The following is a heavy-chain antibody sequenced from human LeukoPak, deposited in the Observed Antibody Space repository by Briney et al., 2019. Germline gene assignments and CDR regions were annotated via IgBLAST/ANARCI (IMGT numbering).Heavy chain of an antibody. CDR2: ISSRSTYI. CDR3: ARDEPDAKLDY. Sequence: GGSLRLSCAASGFTFSDYRMNWVRQAPGKGLEWVSSISSRSTYIYYADSVKGRFTISRDNAKNSLTLQMNSLRAEDTAVYYCARDEPDAKLDYWSQGTLVTVSS. D-gene: IGHD5-24*01. J-gene: IGHJ4*02. CDR1: GFTFSDYR. V-gene: IGHV3-21*01.